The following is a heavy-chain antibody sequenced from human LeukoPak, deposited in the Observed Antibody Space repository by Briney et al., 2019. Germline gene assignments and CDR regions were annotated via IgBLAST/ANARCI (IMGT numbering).Heavy chain of an antibody. V-gene: IGHV1-18*01. D-gene: IGHD3-22*01. Sequence: GASVKVSCKASGYTFTSYGISWVRQPPGQGLEWMGWNSAYNSNTNYAKKLQGRVAMTTDTSTSTDYMELRSLRSDGTAVYYCARPYYDSSAPPYDYWGQGTLVTVSS. CDR3: ARPYYDSSAPPYDY. J-gene: IGHJ4*02. CDR2: NSAYNSNT. CDR1: GYTFTSYG.